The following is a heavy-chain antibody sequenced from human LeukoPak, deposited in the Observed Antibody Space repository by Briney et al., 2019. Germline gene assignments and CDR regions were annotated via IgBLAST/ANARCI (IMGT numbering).Heavy chain of an antibody. CDR3: ARDLSVGAKPDLGFDY. J-gene: IGHJ4*02. CDR1: GFTFSAYS. CDR2: ISSSSSYI. V-gene: IGHV3-21*01. D-gene: IGHD1-26*01. Sequence: GGSLRLPCAASGFTFSAYSMNWVRQAPGKGLEWVSSISSSSSYIYYADSVKGRFTISRDNAKNSLYLQMISLRAEDTAVYYCARDLSVGAKPDLGFDYWGQGTLVTVSS.